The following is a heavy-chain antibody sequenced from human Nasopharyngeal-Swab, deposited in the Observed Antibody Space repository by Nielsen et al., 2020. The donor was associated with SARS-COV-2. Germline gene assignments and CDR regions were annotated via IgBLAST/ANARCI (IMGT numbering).Heavy chain of an antibody. Sequence: SETLSLTCTVSGGSISSYYWSWIRQPPGKGLEWIGYIYYSGSTNYNPSLKSRVTISVDTSKNQFSLKLSSVTAADTAVYYCARAPEYITIFGVVKDYFDYWGQGTLVTVSS. CDR1: GGSISSYY. J-gene: IGHJ4*02. CDR3: ARAPEYITIFGVVKDYFDY. D-gene: IGHD3-3*01. V-gene: IGHV4-59*01. CDR2: IYYSGST.